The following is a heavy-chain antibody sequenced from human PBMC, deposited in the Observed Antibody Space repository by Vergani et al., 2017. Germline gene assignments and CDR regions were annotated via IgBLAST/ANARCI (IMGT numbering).Heavy chain of an antibody. Sequence: QVQLQESGPGLVKPSETLSLTCTVSGGSISSYYWSWIRQPPGKGLEWIGYIYYSGSTNYNPSLKSRVTISVDTSKNQFSLKLSSVTAADTAGYYCARDRGYDFWSGGYNWFDPWGQGTLVTVSS. D-gene: IGHD3-3*01. CDR2: IYYSGST. CDR1: GGSISSYY. V-gene: IGHV4-59*01. CDR3: ARDRGYDFWSGGYNWFDP. J-gene: IGHJ5*02.